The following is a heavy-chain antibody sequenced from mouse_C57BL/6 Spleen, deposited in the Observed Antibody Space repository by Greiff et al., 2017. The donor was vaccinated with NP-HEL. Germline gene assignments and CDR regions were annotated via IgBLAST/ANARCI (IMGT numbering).Heavy chain of an antibody. CDR1: GFNIKDDY. Sequence: VQLQQSGAELVRPGASVKLSCTASGFNIKDDYMHWVKQRPEQGLEWIGWIDPENGDTEYASKFQGKATITADTSSNTAYLQLSSLTSEDTAVYYCTTAFYGNSIDYWGQGTPLTVSS. J-gene: IGHJ2*01. V-gene: IGHV14-4*01. D-gene: IGHD2-10*01. CDR2: IDPENGDT. CDR3: TTAFYGNSIDY.